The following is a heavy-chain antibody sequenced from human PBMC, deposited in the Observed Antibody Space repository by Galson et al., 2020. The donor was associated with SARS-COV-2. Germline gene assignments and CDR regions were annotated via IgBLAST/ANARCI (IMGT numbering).Heavy chain of an antibody. CDR1: GFTFSSYG. D-gene: IGHD2-2*01. CDR3: AKEGIDCSSTSCYEGWVYYYYGMDV. Sequence: GGSLRLSCAASGFTFSSYGMHWVRQAPGKGLEWVAVISYDGSNKYYADSVKGRFTISRDNSKNTLYLQMNSLRAEDTAVYYCAKEGIDCSSTSCYEGWVYYYYGMDVGGQGTTVTVAS. CDR2: ISYDGSNK. J-gene: IGHJ6*02. V-gene: IGHV3-30*18.